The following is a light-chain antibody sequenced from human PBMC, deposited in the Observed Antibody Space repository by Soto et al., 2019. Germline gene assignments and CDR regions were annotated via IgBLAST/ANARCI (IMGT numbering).Light chain of an antibody. Sequence: VLTQSPGTLSLSPGERATISCRASQTISSSYLAWYQHKPGQAPRLLIYGASSRATGIPHRFSGSGSGTDFTLTISRLEPEDCGVYYCQQYGGSPPYTFGQGTRLAIK. CDR2: GAS. V-gene: IGKV3-20*01. CDR3: QQYGGSPPYT. CDR1: QTISSSY. J-gene: IGKJ2*01.